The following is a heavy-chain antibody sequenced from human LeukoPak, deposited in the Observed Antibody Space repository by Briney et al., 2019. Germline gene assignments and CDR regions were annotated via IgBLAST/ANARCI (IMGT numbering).Heavy chain of an antibody. V-gene: IGHV4-4*07. CDR3: ARENGHCGGDCYFDAFDI. D-gene: IGHD2-21*02. Sequence: SEGLSLTRTVSGGSLSSYYWSWIRQPARRGLEWIGRIYTSGSTNYNPSLKSRVTMSVDTSKNQFSLKLSSVTAADTAVYYCARENGHCGGDCYFDAFDIWGQGTMVTVSS. CDR1: GGSLSSYY. J-gene: IGHJ3*02. CDR2: IYTSGST.